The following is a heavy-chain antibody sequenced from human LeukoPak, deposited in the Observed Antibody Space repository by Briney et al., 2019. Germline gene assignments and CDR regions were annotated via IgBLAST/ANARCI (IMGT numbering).Heavy chain of an antibody. CDR2: ISGSGGST. CDR3: AKETAGYSSGWYVDGGYFDY. Sequence: PGGSLRLSCAASGFTFSSYAMSWVRQAPGKGLEWVSAISGSGGSTYYADSVKGRFTISRDNSKNTLYLQMNSLRAEDTAVYYCAKETAGYSSGWYVDGGYFDYWGQGTLVTVSS. CDR1: GFTFSSYA. D-gene: IGHD6-19*01. V-gene: IGHV3-23*01. J-gene: IGHJ4*02.